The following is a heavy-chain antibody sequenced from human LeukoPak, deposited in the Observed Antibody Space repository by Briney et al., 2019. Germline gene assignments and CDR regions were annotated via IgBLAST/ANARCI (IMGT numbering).Heavy chain of an antibody. CDR2: ISSSAYNI. J-gene: IGHJ6*02. CDR3: ARDIIGDYAMDV. Sequence: GGSLRLSCAVSGFTFSTYSMNWVRQAPGKGLEWVSPISSSAYNIYYADSVKGRFTISRDNAKKSLYLQMNSLRAEDTAVYYCARDIIGDYAMDVWGQGTTVTVSS. D-gene: IGHD2/OR15-2a*01. CDR1: GFTFSTYS. V-gene: IGHV3-21*01.